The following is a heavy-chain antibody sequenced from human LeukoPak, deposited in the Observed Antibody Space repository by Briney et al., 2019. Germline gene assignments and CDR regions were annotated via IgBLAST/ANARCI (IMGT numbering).Heavy chain of an antibody. CDR3: ARVAYGGNSGFPFDY. CDR1: GGSISSYY. CDR2: IYNSGST. V-gene: IGHV4-59*08. Sequence: PSETLSLTCTVSGGSISSYYWSWIRQPPGKGLEWIGYIYNSGSTSYNPSLKSRVTISVDTSKNQFSLKLSSVTAADTAVYYCARVAYGGNSGFPFDYWGQGTLVTVSS. D-gene: IGHD4-23*01. J-gene: IGHJ4*02.